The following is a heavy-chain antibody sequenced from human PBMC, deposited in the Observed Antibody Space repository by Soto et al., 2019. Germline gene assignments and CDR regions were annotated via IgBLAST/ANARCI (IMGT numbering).Heavy chain of an antibody. CDR2: IYYSGTT. CDR1: GGSVSSSSFL. J-gene: IGHJ6*02. V-gene: IGHV4-39*01. Sequence: SETLSLTCTVSGGSVSSSSFLWGWIRQSPGKGLEWIGSIYYSGTTYYNPSLKSRVTISVDTSKSQFSLKVTSVTAADTAVYYCGRHPATSETYFYGMDVWGQGTTVTVS. CDR3: GRHPATSETYFYGMDV.